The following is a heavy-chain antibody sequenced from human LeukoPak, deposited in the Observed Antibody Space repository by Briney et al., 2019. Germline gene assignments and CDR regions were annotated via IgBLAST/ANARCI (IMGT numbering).Heavy chain of an antibody. CDR2: INPSGGST. Sequence: ASVKVSCKASGYTLTSYYMHWVRQAPGQGLEWMGIINPSGGSTSYAQKFQGRVTMTRDTSTSTVYMELSSLRSEDTAVYYCAREQTLALGGSGWYGYWGQGTLVTVSS. J-gene: IGHJ4*02. D-gene: IGHD6-19*01. V-gene: IGHV1-46*01. CDR3: AREQTLALGGSGWYGY. CDR1: GYTLTSYY.